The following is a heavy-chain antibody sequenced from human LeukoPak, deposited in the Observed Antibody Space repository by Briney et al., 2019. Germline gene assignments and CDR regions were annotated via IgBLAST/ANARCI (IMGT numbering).Heavy chain of an antibody. J-gene: IGHJ3*02. V-gene: IGHV1-69*13. CDR1: GGTFSSYA. CDR3: ARDRPYYSSGWLDAFDI. Sequence: SVKVSCKASGGTFSSYAISWVRQAPGQGLEWMGRIIPIFGTANYAQKFQGRVTITADESTSTAYMELSSLRSEDTAVYYCARDRPYYSSGWLDAFDIWGQGTMVTVSS. CDR2: IIPIFGTA. D-gene: IGHD6-19*01.